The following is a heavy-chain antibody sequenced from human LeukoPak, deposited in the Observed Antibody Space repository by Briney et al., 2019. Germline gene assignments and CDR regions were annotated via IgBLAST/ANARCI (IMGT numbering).Heavy chain of an antibody. D-gene: IGHD3-10*01. J-gene: IGHJ4*02. V-gene: IGHV1-18*01. CDR3: ASRLSTEWFGELLYV. CDR2: ISAYNGNT. Sequence: ASVKVSCKASGYTFTSYGISWVRQAPGQGLEWMGWISAYNGNTNYAQKLQGRVTMTTDTSTSTAYMELRSLRSDDTAVYYCASRLSTEWFGELLYVWGQGTLVTVSS. CDR1: GYTFTSYG.